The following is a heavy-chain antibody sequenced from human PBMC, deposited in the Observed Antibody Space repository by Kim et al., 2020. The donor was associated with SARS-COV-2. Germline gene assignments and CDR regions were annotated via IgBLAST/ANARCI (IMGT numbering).Heavy chain of an antibody. CDR1: GLTFSDYA. Sequence: GGSLRLSCAGSGLTFSDYAIHWVRRAPGKGLEYVSAITRSGDGSFYVDSVEGRFTISRDNSKNTLYLQMNSLRLDDTSVYYCVRYGWNYGAVLWGQGTLVIVSS. V-gene: IGHV3-64D*06. J-gene: IGHJ4*02. CDR2: ITRSGDGS. CDR3: VRYGWNYGAVL. D-gene: IGHD1-7*01.